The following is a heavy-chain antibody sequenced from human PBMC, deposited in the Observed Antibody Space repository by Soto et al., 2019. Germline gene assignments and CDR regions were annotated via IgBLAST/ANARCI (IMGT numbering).Heavy chain of an antibody. D-gene: IGHD6-19*01. J-gene: IGHJ4*02. CDR2: IYYCGST. CDR1: GGPISSGGYY. V-gene: IGHV4-31*03. Sequence: QVQLQESGPGLVKPSQTLSLTCTVSGGPISSGGYYWSWIRQHPGKGLECVGYIYYCGSTYSNPSLKSRVTISVDSSENPFSLKLSSVTAAATAVYYCAREERAVAGTPFFDYWGQGTLVTVSS. CDR3: AREERAVAGTPFFDY.